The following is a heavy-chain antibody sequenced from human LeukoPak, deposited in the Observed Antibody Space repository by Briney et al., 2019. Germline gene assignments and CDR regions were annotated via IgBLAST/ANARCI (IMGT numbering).Heavy chain of an antibody. CDR3: ARVPWKFEPFDI. Sequence: SETLSLTCAVYVGSFSGYYWSWILQPPGKGLEWIGEINHSGSTNYNPSLKSRVTISVDTSNNQFSLRLTSLTAADTAVYYCARVPWKFEPFDIWGQGTKVTVSS. CDR2: INHSGST. CDR1: VGSFSGYY. V-gene: IGHV4-34*01. D-gene: IGHD1-1*01. J-gene: IGHJ3*02.